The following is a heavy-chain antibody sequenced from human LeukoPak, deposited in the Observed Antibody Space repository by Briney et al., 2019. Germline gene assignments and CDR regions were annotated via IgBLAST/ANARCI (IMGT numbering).Heavy chain of an antibody. CDR3: ARVKGYNYDRSGYYDFDY. CDR1: GYTFTSCG. V-gene: IGHV1-18*01. J-gene: IGHJ4*02. Sequence: GASVKVSCKASGYTFTSCGISWVRQAPGQGLEWMGWISGYNGNTDYAQNLQGRVTTTTDTSTSTAYMELRSLRSDDTAVYYCARVKGYNYDRSGYYDFDYWGQGTLVTVSS. D-gene: IGHD3-22*01. CDR2: ISGYNGNT.